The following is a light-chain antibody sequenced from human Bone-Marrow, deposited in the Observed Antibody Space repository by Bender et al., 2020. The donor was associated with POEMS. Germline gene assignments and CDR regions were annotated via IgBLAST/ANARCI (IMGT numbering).Light chain of an antibody. CDR3: ASTDISGNPLVI. V-gene: IGLV3-10*01. CDR2: EDI. Sequence: SYELTQPPSVSVSPGQTARITCSGDAFPKQFASWYLQKSGQAPVLVIYEDIRRTAGIPEKCSGSTSGTMATSTIRWVQVEEEGDYSCASTDISGNPLVIFGGGTKLTVL. CDR1: AFPKQF. J-gene: IGLJ2*01.